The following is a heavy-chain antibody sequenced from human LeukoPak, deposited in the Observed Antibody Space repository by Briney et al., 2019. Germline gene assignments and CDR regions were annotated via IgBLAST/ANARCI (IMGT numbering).Heavy chain of an antibody. Sequence: GRSLRLSCAASGFTFSSYAMHWVRQAPGKGLEWVAVVSYDGSNKYYTDSVKGRFTISRDNSKNTLYLQMNSLRAEDTAVYYCARDPQRRGYSYGLFWGQGTMVTVSS. D-gene: IGHD5-18*01. CDR3: ARDPQRRGYSYGLF. J-gene: IGHJ3*01. V-gene: IGHV3-30-3*01. CDR1: GFTFSSYA. CDR2: VSYDGSNK.